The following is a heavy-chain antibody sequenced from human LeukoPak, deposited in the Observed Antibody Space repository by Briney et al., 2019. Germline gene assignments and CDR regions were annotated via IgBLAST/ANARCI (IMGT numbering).Heavy chain of an antibody. V-gene: IGHV1-18*01. J-gene: IGHJ4*02. D-gene: IGHD2-2*01. Sequence: GASVTVSYKASGYTFTTYGISWVGQAPGQGIEWMGWISAYNGHTNYAQILQGRVSITTDTSTNTAHMELRSLRSDDTAMYYCARDRRSVNGVPAAPDYWRQGPLLTVPS. CDR2: ISAYNGHT. CDR1: GYTFTTYG. CDR3: ARDRRSVNGVPAAPDY.